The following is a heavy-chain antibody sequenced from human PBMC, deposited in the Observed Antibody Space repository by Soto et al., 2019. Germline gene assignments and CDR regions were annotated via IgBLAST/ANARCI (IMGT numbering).Heavy chain of an antibody. V-gene: IGHV1-69*13. CDR2: IIPIFGTA. J-gene: IGHJ4*02. Sequence: SVKVSCKASGGTFSSYAISWVRQAPGQGLEWMGGIIPIFGTANYAQKFQGRVTITADESTSTAYMELSSLRSEDTAVYYCARVRVVVGATTDSWGQGTLVTVSS. D-gene: IGHD2-15*01. CDR3: ARVRVVVGATTDS. CDR1: GGTFSSYA.